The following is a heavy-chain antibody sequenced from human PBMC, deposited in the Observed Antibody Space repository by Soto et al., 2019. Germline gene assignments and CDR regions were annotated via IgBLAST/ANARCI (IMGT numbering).Heavy chain of an antibody. V-gene: IGHV1-69*01. Sequence: QVQLVQSGAEVKKPGSSVKVSCKASGGTFSSYAISWVRQAPGQGLEWMGGIIPILGTANYAQKFQGRVTITADESTSTAYMELSSLRSEDTAVYYCARDHDTMVRGVIITYDIWGQGTMVTVSS. CDR3: ARDHDTMVRGVIITYDI. D-gene: IGHD3-10*01. J-gene: IGHJ3*02. CDR2: IIPILGTA. CDR1: GGTFSSYA.